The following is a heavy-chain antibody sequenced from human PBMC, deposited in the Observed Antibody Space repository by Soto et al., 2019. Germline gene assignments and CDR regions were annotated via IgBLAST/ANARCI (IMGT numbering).Heavy chain of an antibody. J-gene: IGHJ6*02. CDR2: IIPILDIA. V-gene: IGHV1-69*02. D-gene: IGHD3-10*01. CDR1: GGTFSSYT. Sequence: QVQLVQSGAEVKKPGSSVKVSCKASGGTFSSYTINWVRQAPGQGLEWMGRIIPILDIAKYSQKFQGRVTITADKSTSTGYMELSSPRSEDTAVYYSARSGWFGDENGMEVWAQGTTVSVSS. CDR3: ARSGWFGDENGMEV.